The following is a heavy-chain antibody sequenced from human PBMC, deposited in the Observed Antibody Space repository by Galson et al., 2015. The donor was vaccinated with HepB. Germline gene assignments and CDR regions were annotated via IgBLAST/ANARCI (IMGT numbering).Heavy chain of an antibody. V-gene: IGHV1-69*13. Sequence: SVKVSCKASGGTFSSYAISWVRQAPGQGLEWMGGIIPIFGTANYAQKFQGRVTITADESTSTAYMELSSLRSEDTAVYYCAREEDGSGSYYINWSYYYYGMDVWGQGTTVTVSS. D-gene: IGHD3-10*01. CDR2: IIPIFGTA. CDR1: GGTFSSYA. CDR3: AREEDGSGSYYINWSYYYYGMDV. J-gene: IGHJ6*02.